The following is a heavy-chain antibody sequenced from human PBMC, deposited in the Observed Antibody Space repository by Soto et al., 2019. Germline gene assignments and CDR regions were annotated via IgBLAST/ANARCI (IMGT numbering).Heavy chain of an antibody. J-gene: IGHJ4*02. V-gene: IGHV1-69*13. D-gene: IGHD4-17*01. CDR2: ITPIFGTA. CDR1: GGTFSSYA. Sequence: SVKVSCKASGGTFSSYAISWVRQAPGQGLEWMGGITPIFGTANYAQKFQGRVTITADESTSTAYMELSSLRSEDTAVYYCARAGPYGGTTVDYWGQGTLVTVSS. CDR3: ARAGPYGGTTVDY.